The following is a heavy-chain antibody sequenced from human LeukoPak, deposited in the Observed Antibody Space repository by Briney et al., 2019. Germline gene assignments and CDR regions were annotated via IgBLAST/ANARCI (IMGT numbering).Heavy chain of an antibody. CDR3: ARSYAVVAGLANWFDP. J-gene: IGHJ5*02. CDR2: IYYSGTT. CDR1: GGSISSGGYY. Sequence: SETLSLTCTVSGGSISSGGYYWSWIRQQPGKGLEWIGYIYYSGTTYYNPSLESRVTIPVDTSKNQFSLKLSSLTAADTAMYYCARSYAVVAGLANWFDPWGQGTLVTVSA. V-gene: IGHV4-31*03. D-gene: IGHD2-15*01.